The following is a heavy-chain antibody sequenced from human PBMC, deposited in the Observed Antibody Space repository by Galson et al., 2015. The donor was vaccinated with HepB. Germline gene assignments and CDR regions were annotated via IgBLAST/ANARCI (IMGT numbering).Heavy chain of an antibody. Sequence: SLRLSCAASGFTFSTSTMNWVRQAPGKGLEWVSYLSTTGTTIYYADYVKGRFTVSRDNAKNSLFLQMNSLRDEDTAVYYCASVRFVAGEYWFFDLWGRGTLVTVSS. D-gene: IGHD6-19*01. CDR2: LSTTGTTI. CDR3: ASVRFVAGEYWFFDL. V-gene: IGHV3-48*02. J-gene: IGHJ2*01. CDR1: GFTFSTST.